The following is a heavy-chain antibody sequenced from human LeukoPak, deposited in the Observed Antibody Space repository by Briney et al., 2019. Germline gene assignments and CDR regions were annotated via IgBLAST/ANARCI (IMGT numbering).Heavy chain of an antibody. CDR3: AKWEYDILTGYYWFDY. CDR1: GFTLSRYW. V-gene: IGHV3-7*02. D-gene: IGHD3-9*01. Sequence: WGSLTLSCAASGFTLSRYWLSWVRQAPAKGLEWVANIKKDGSQKYYLDSVKGRFTISRDNAKNSLYLQMNSLRAGHTAVYYCAKWEYDILTGYYWFDYWGEGTLVTLSS. J-gene: IGHJ4*02. CDR2: IKKDGSQK.